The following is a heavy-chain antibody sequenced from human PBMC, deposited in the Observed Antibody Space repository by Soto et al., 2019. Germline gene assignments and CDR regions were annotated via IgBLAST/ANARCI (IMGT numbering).Heavy chain of an antibody. CDR2: IGTAGDT. Sequence: PVGSLRLSCAASGFTFSSYDMHWVRQATGKGLEWVSAIGTAGDTYYPGSVKGRFTISRENAKNSLYLQMNSLRAGDTAVYYCARVKSGSYLNGMDVWGQGTTVTVSS. D-gene: IGHD1-26*01. CDR1: GFTFSSYD. V-gene: IGHV3-13*01. J-gene: IGHJ6*02. CDR3: ARVKSGSYLNGMDV.